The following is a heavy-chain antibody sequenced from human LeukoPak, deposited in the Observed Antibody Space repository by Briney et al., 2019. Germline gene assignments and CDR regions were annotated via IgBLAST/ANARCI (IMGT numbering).Heavy chain of an antibody. CDR2: ISSSGSTI. CDR3: ARVRRFAPGPGQFYYYYMDV. D-gene: IGHD3-10*01. J-gene: IGHJ6*03. V-gene: IGHV3-11*04. Sequence: SGGSLRLSCAASGFTFSDYYMSWIRQAPGKGLEWVSYISSSGSTIYYADSVKGRFTISRDNAKNSLYLQMNSLRAEDTAVYYCARVRRFAPGPGQFYYYYMDVWGKGTTVTVSS. CDR1: GFTFSDYY.